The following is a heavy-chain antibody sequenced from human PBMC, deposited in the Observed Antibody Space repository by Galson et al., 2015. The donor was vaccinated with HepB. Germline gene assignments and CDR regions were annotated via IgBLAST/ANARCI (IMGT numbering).Heavy chain of an antibody. D-gene: IGHD2-15*01. CDR1: GFTFSSYG. CDR2: IWYDGSNK. J-gene: IGHJ4*02. Sequence: SLRLSCAASGFTFSSYGMHWVRQAPGKGLEWVAVIWYDGSNKYYADSVKGRFTISRDNSKNTLYLQMNSLRAEGTAVYYCARGGSNYWYVLALGYWGQGTLVTVSS. CDR3: ARGGSNYWYVLALGY. V-gene: IGHV3-33*08.